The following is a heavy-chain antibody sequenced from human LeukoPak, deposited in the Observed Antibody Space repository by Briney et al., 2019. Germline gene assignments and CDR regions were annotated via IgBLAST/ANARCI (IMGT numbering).Heavy chain of an antibody. Sequence: GGSLRLSCAASGFTFDDYAMHWVRQAPGKGLEWVSLISWDGGRTYYADSVEGRVTISRDNSKNSLYLQMSSLRAEDTALYYCAKDKFDGSGSYYFDYWGQGTLVTVSS. J-gene: IGHJ4*02. CDR2: ISWDGGRT. V-gene: IGHV3-43D*03. D-gene: IGHD3-10*01. CDR1: GFTFDDYA. CDR3: AKDKFDGSGSYYFDY.